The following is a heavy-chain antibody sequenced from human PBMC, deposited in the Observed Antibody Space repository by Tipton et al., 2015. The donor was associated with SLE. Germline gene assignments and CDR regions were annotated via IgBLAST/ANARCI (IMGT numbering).Heavy chain of an antibody. CDR3: ATLDFDLPRGMDV. V-gene: IGHV4-4*02. J-gene: IGHJ6*02. D-gene: IGHD2-2*03. CDR1: GGSINSHNW. Sequence: SLRLSCAVSGGSINSHNWWTWVRRPPGKGLEWIGEVYHSGATHYNPSLKSRVTISVDKSKNQFSLRLTSVTAADTGVYYCATLDFDLPRGMDVWGQGTTVTVSS. CDR2: VYHSGAT.